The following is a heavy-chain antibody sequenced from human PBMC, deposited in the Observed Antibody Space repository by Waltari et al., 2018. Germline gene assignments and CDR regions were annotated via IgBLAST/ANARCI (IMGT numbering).Heavy chain of an antibody. V-gene: IGHV1-3*01. CDR3: ARGHSSGWSDI. CDR2: INAGNGNT. D-gene: IGHD6-19*01. Sequence: QVQLVQSGAEVKKPGASVKVSCKASGYTFTSYAMHWVRQAPGQRLEWMGWINAGNGNTKYSQKFQGRVTITTDESTSTAYMELSSLRSEDTAVYYCARGHSSGWSDIWGQGTMVTVSS. CDR1: GYTFTSYA. J-gene: IGHJ3*02.